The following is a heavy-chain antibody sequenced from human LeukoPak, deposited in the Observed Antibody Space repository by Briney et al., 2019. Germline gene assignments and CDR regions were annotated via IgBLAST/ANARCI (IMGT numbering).Heavy chain of an antibody. Sequence: GGSLRLSCAASGFTFSSYSMNWVRQAPGKGLEWVSSISSSSSYIYYADSVKGRFTISRDNGKNSLYLQLNSLRAEDTAVYYCARRPYCGGDCYSLDGFDMWGQGTMVTVSS. CDR3: ARRPYCGGDCYSLDGFDM. CDR1: GFTFSSYS. CDR2: ISSSSSYI. J-gene: IGHJ3*02. V-gene: IGHV3-21*01. D-gene: IGHD2-21*02.